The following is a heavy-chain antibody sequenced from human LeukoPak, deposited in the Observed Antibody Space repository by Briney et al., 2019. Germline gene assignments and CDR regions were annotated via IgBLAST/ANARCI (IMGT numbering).Heavy chain of an antibody. CDR1: GYSISSGYY. CDR3: ARVRRTYYYYMDV. V-gene: IGHV4-38-2*02. Sequence: PSETLSLTCTVSGYSISSGYYWGWSRQPPGKGLERIGSIFHSGSTYYNPSLKSRVTISLDTSKNQFSLKLSSVTAADTAVYYCARVRRTYYYYMDVWGKGTTVTVSS. J-gene: IGHJ6*03. CDR2: IFHSGST.